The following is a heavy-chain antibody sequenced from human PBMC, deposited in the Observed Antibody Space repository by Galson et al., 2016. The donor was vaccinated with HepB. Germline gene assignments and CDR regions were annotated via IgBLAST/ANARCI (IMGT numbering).Heavy chain of an antibody. Sequence: SETLSLTCSVSGGSVNSDQYHWSWIRQPPGKGLQWLGHTYSGRSNTYNPSLKSRVTISIDTSKNQFSLTLSPVTAADTAVYYCTTYLVGHGGTGYWGKGTLATVSS. CDR1: GGSVNSDQYH. J-gene: IGHJ4*02. CDR2: TYSGRSN. D-gene: IGHD3-16*01. CDR3: TTYLVGHGGTGY. V-gene: IGHV4-61*01.